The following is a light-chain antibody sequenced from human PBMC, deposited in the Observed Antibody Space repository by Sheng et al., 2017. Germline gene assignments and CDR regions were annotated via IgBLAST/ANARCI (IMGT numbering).Light chain of an antibody. CDR3: SSYTSSSTLVV. CDR1: SSDVGGYSY. CDR2: DVS. J-gene: IGLJ2*01. Sequence: QSALTQPASVSGSPGQSITISCTGTSSDVGGYSYVSWYQQHPGKAPKLMIYDVSNLPSGVSTRFSGSKSGNTASLTISGLQAEDEADYYCSSYTSSSTLVVFGGGTKLTVL. V-gene: IGLV2-14*03.